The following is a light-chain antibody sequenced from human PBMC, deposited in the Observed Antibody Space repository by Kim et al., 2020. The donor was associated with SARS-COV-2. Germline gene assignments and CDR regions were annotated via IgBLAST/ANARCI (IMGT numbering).Light chain of an antibody. Sequence: SPGERATLSCRASQTVSSSSLAWYQQKPGQAPRLLIYGVSRRPTGIPDRFSGSGSGTDFTLTISRLEPEDFAVYYCQHSGTSPPLTFGQGTNLEIK. J-gene: IGKJ2*01. CDR3: QHSGTSPPLT. V-gene: IGKV3-20*01. CDR2: GVS. CDR1: QTVSSSS.